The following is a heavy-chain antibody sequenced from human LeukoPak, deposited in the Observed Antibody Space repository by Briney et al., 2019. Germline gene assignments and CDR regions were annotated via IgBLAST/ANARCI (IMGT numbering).Heavy chain of an antibody. D-gene: IGHD6-13*01. J-gene: IGHJ6*03. V-gene: IGHV1-18*01. CDR3: ARDRHIAAAVYYYYMDV. CDR2: INAYNGNT. Sequence: ASVKVSCKASGYTFTSYIISWVRQAPGQGLEWMGWINAYNGNTDYAQRVQGRVTMTTDTSTSTSYMEVRSLRSDDTAVYYCARDRHIAAAVYYYYMDVWGKGTPVTVSS. CDR1: GYTFTSYI.